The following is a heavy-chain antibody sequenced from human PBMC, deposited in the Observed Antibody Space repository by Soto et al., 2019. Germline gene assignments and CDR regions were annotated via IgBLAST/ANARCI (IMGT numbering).Heavy chain of an antibody. V-gene: IGHV5-51*01. D-gene: IGHD2-2*01. CDR3: ARQRACSSTSCYVGYYYYYMDV. CDR1: GYSFTSYW. J-gene: IGHJ6*03. CDR2: IYPGDSDT. Sequence: GESLKISCKGSGYSFTSYWIGWVRQMPGKGLEWMGIIYPGDSDTRYSPSFQGQVTISADKSISTAYLQWSSLKASDTAMYYCARQRACSSTSCYVGYYYYYMDVWGKGTTLTVSS.